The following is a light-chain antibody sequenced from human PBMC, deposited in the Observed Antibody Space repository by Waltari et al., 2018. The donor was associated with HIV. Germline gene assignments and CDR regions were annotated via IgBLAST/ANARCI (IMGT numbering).Light chain of an antibody. CDR1: QAISNY. CDR2: SAS. CDR3: QQSYGSPFN. Sequence: DIQMTQSPSSLPASLGDNIVIPCRASQAISNYLNWYQKRPGKAPVLLVYSASTLQPGAPSRFRGSGSGRDFSLSISGLQTEDFATYFCQQSYGSPFNFGPGTK. V-gene: IGKV1-39*01. J-gene: IGKJ3*01.